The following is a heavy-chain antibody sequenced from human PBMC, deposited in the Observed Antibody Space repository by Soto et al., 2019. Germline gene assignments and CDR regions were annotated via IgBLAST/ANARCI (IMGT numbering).Heavy chain of an antibody. D-gene: IGHD2-21*02. J-gene: IGHJ6*02. Sequence: QITLKESGPTLVKPTQTLTLTCTFSGFSLSTGGMGVGWIRQPPGKALEWLALIYWDDDKRYSPSLKSRLTIAKDTSKNQVVLTMTNMDPVDTAKYYCVHSRCGGDCLQSYSSHYYYGMDVWGQGTTVTVSS. CDR3: VHSRCGGDCLQSYSSHYYYGMDV. CDR2: IYWDDDK. CDR1: GFSLSTGGMG. V-gene: IGHV2-5*02.